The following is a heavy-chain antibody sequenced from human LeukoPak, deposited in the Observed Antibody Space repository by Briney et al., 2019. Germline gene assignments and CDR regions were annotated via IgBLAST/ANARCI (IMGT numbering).Heavy chain of an antibody. J-gene: IGHJ6*03. D-gene: IGHD2-2*01. Sequence: PSETLSLTCAVSGYSISSGYYWGWIRQPPGKGLEWTGSIYHSGSTYYNPSLKSRVTISVDTSKNQFSLKLSSVTAADTAVYYCARHQYCSSTSCLAGYYYYYYMDVWGKGTTVTVSS. CDR2: IYHSGST. V-gene: IGHV4-38-2*01. CDR1: GYSISSGYY. CDR3: ARHQYCSSTSCLAGYYYYYYMDV.